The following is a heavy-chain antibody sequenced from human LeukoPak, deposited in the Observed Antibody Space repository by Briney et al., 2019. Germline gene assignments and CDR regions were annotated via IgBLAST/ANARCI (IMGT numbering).Heavy chain of an antibody. Sequence: GGSLRLSCAASGFTFSSYGMHWVRQAPGKGLEWVAVIWYDGSNKYYADSVEGRFTISRDNSKNTLYLQMNSLRAEDTAVYYCAKQISRGDYVSSFDYWGQGTLVTVSS. CDR1: GFTFSSYG. CDR3: AKQISRGDYVSSFDY. D-gene: IGHD4-17*01. CDR2: IWYDGSNK. V-gene: IGHV3-33*06. J-gene: IGHJ4*02.